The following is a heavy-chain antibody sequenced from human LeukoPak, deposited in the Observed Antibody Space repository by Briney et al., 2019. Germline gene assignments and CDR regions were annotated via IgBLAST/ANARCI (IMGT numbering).Heavy chain of an antibody. J-gene: IGHJ4*02. V-gene: IGHV1-2*02. Sequence: ASVKVSCKASGYTFTGYYMHWVRQAPGQGLEWMGWINPNSGGTNYAQKFQGRVTMTRDTSISTAYMELSRLRSDDTAVYYCARDRGSSGWLRDWGQGTLVTVSS. D-gene: IGHD6-19*01. CDR3: ARDRGSSGWLRD. CDR1: GYTFTGYY. CDR2: INPNSGGT.